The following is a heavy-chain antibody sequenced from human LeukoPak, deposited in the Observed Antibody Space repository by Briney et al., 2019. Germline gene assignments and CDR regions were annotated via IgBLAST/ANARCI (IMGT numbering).Heavy chain of an antibody. CDR3: ARNYHAFDI. Sequence: GGSLRLSCAASGFTFSSYTIHWVRQAPGKGLQWVSSISTSSIYIYYADSVKGRFTISRDNAKNSLYPQMNSLRAEDTAVYYCARNYHAFDIWGQGTMVTVSS. CDR1: GFTFSSYT. CDR2: ISTSSIYI. J-gene: IGHJ3*02. V-gene: IGHV3-21*01. D-gene: IGHD1-7*01.